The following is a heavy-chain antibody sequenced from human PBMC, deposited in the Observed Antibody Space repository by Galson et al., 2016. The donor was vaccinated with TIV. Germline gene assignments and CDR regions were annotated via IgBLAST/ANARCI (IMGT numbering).Heavy chain of an antibody. CDR3: ARAVSSGDYAFDAFDV. V-gene: IGHV3-21*06. CDR1: GFTFRAYT. Sequence: SLRLSCAPSGFTFRAYTMNWVRQAPGKGLEWVSSISISGSHTYYTDSVKGRFTISRDNAQSSLFLQLNRLRAEDTAVYYCARAVSSGDYAFDAFDVWGQGTVVAVSS. CDR2: ISISGSHT. J-gene: IGHJ3*01. D-gene: IGHD4-17*01.